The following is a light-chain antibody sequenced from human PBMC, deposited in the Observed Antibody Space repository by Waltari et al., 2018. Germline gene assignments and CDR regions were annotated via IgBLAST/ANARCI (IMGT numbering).Light chain of an antibody. Sequence: SYALTQLPSVSVSPGQTARITCAGDALPTQYVYWYQQKSGQAPILVIYKDNKRPSGIPEPFSGSTAGTTKTLTTSGVQAEDEADYYCQSSDSSATWVFGGGTKLTVL. CDR1: ALPTQY. V-gene: IGLV3-25*03. CDR3: QSSDSSATWV. J-gene: IGLJ3*02. CDR2: KDN.